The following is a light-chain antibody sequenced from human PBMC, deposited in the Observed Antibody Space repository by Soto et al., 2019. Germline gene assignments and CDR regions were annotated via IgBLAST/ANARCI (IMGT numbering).Light chain of an antibody. V-gene: IGLV1-44*01. CDR2: SGN. CDR1: NSNIGSNS. Sequence: QPVLTQPPSASGTPGQRVTISCSGSNSNIGSNSVNWYQQLPGTAPKLLIFSGNQRPSGVPDRFSGSRSGTSASLAISGLQSEDEADYFCAAWDDSLNIVSFGGGTKVTVL. J-gene: IGLJ3*02. CDR3: AAWDDSLNIVS.